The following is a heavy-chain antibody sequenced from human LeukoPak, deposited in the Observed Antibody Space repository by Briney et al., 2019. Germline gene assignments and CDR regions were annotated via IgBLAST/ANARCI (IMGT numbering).Heavy chain of an antibody. Sequence: GGSLRLSRVASGFTFSSYTMSWVRQAPGKGLEWVSAISSSSSSTSYADSVKGRFTISRDNAKNSLFLQINSLRAEDTAVYYCAPSCGSDCPGAYWGQGTLVTVSS. D-gene: IGHD2-21*02. CDR3: APSCGSDCPGAY. J-gene: IGHJ4*02. CDR2: ISSSSSST. V-gene: IGHV3-21*04. CDR1: GFTFSSYT.